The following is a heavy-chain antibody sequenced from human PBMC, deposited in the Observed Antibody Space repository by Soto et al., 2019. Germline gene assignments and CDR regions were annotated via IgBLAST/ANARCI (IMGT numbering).Heavy chain of an antibody. J-gene: IGHJ4*02. D-gene: IGHD3-10*01. CDR3: ARDTPSAY. V-gene: IGHV3-30-3*01. Sequence: GGSLRLSCAASGFTFSSYAMHWVRQAPGKGLEWVAVISYDGSNKYYADSVKGRFTISRDNSKNTLYLQMNSLRAEDTAVYYCARDTPSAYWGQGTLVTVSS. CDR1: GFTFSSYA. CDR2: ISYDGSNK.